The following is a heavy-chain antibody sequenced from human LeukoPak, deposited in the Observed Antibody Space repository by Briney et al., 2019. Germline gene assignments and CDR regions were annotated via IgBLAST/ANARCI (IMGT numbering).Heavy chain of an antibody. V-gene: IGHV3-30*03. J-gene: IGHJ4*02. CDR3: AGARIAVAFDY. CDR1: GLTFSSYG. CDR2: ISYDGTIR. Sequence: QPGGSLRLSCAASGLTFSSYGMHWVRQAPGKGLEWVAVISYDGTIRNYADSVKGRFTISRDNSKNTLYLQMNSLTAEDTALYYCAGARIAVAFDYWGQGTLVTVSS. D-gene: IGHD6-19*01.